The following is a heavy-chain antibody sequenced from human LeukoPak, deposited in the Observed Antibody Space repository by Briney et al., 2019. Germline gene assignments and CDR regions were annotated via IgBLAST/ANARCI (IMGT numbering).Heavy chain of an antibody. CDR3: ARGPGSSGGAYVGDY. Sequence: GGSLGLSCVASGFTFSNHWMHWVRQVPGKGLVWVSRIDGGGSSTSYADSVKGRFSISRDNGENTLYLQMNSLRVEDTAVYYCARGPGSSGGAYVGDYWGHGTLVTVSS. CDR1: GFTFSNHW. V-gene: IGHV3-74*01. J-gene: IGHJ4*01. CDR2: IDGGGSST. D-gene: IGHD3-22*01.